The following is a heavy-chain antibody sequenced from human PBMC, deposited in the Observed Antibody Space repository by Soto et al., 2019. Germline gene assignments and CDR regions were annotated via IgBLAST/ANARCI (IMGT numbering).Heavy chain of an antibody. CDR1: GYTFTSYG. V-gene: IGHV1-18*01. CDR2: ISAYNGNT. D-gene: IGHD2-15*01. J-gene: IGHJ6*02. CDR3: AKDQFTPRWPSYYGMDV. Sequence: ASVKVSCKASGYTFTSYGISWVRQAPGQGLEWMGWISAYNGNTNYAQKLQGRVTMTTDTSTSTAYMELRSLRSDDTAVYYCAKDQFTPRWPSYYGMDVWGQGTTVTVSS.